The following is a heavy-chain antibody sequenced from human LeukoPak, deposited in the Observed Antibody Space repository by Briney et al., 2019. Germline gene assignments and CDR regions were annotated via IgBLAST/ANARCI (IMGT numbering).Heavy chain of an antibody. V-gene: IGHV4-31*03. CDR3: ARGGGYSYGYFDY. CDR2: IYYSGST. CDR1: GGSISSGGYY. J-gene: IGHJ4*02. D-gene: IGHD5-18*01. Sequence: SETLSLTCNVSGGSISSGGYYWSWIRQHPGKGLEWIGYIYYSGSTYDNPSLKSRVTISVDTSKNQFSLKLSSVTAADTAVYYCARGGGYSYGYFDYWGQGTLVTVSS.